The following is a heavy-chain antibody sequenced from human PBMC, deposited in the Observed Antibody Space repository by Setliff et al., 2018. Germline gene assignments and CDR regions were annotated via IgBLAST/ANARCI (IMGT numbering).Heavy chain of an antibody. CDR1: GDTFSTYS. CDR3: ARDTRDRYDTSGHYLSLDY. Sequence: ASVKVSCKASGDTFSTYSLSWVRQAPGQGLEWMGGIIPLLETAKYAQKFQGRVTITADKSTSTGYMELSSVRFEDTAVYYCARDTRDRYDTSGHYLSLDYWGQGTLVTVSS. D-gene: IGHD3-22*01. V-gene: IGHV1-69*06. J-gene: IGHJ4*02. CDR2: IIPLLETA.